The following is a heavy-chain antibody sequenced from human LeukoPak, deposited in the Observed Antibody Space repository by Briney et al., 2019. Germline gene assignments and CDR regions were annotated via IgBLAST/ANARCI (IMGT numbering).Heavy chain of an antibody. Sequence: ASVKVSCKVSGYTLTELSMHWVRQAPGKGLEWMGGFDPEDGETIYAQKFQGRVTMTEDTSTDTAYMELSSLRSEDTAVYYCARDTYGSGSYESWGQGTLVTVSS. CDR3: ARDTYGSGSYES. CDR1: GYTLTELS. CDR2: FDPEDGET. D-gene: IGHD3-10*01. J-gene: IGHJ5*02. V-gene: IGHV1-24*01.